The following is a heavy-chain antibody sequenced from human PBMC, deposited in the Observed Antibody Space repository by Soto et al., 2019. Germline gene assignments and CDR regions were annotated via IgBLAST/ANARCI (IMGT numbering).Heavy chain of an antibody. V-gene: IGHV1-46*01. J-gene: IGHJ6*02. CDR3: AREILAVAGTRYYYYGMDV. Sequence: ASVKVSCKASGYTFTSYYMHWVRQSPGQGLEWMGIINPSGGSTSYAQKFKGRVTMTRDTSTSTVYMELSSLRSEDTAVYYCAREILAVAGTRYYYYGMDVWGQGTTVTVSS. CDR2: INPSGGST. CDR1: GYTFTSYY. D-gene: IGHD6-19*01.